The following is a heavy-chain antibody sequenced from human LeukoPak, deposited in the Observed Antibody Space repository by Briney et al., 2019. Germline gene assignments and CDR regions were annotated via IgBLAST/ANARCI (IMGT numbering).Heavy chain of an antibody. D-gene: IGHD3-9*01. Sequence: SETLSLTCAIYGGSFSGYYWSWIRQPPGKGLEWIGEINHSGSTNYNPFLKSRVTISVDTSKNQFSLKLSSVTAADTAVYYCATKGYDILTGYYTEEFDYWGQGTLVTVSS. CDR2: INHSGST. CDR1: GGSFSGYY. V-gene: IGHV4-34*01. CDR3: ATKGYDILTGYYTEEFDY. J-gene: IGHJ4*02.